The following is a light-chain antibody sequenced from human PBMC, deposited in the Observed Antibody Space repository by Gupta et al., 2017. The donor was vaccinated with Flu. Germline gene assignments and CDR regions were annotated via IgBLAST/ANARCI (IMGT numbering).Light chain of an antibody. V-gene: IGLV1-44*01. CDR1: SPNIGTNT. CDR3: AAWDDNLNAWV. Sequence: SVLIQPPSASGTPGQRVTVSCSGSSPNIGTNTVNWYQQLPGTAPKLLIYSNTQRPSRVPDRFSGSRSGTSASLAISGLQSEDEADYYCAAWDDNLNAWVFGGGTQVTVL. J-gene: IGLJ3*02. CDR2: SNT.